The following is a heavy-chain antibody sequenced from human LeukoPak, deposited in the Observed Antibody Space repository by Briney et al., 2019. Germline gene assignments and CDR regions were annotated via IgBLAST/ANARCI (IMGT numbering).Heavy chain of an antibody. D-gene: IGHD2-15*01. J-gene: IGHJ3*02. CDR1: GFSFSNYE. CDR3: ARDLAYCSGGSCYRAFDI. Sequence: GGSLRLSCAASGFSFSNYEMNWVRQAPGKGLEWISYISYTGSTTYQPDSVKGRFTISRDNAKNTLYLQMNSLRAEDTAVYYCARDLAYCSGGSCYRAFDIWGQGTMVTVSS. V-gene: IGHV3-48*03. CDR2: ISYTGSTT.